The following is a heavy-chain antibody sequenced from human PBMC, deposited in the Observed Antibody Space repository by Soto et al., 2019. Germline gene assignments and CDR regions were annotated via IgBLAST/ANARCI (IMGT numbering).Heavy chain of an antibody. V-gene: IGHV3-15*07. J-gene: IGHJ4*02. D-gene: IGHD3-16*01. Sequence: VQLVESGGGLVKPGESLRLSCTTSGFTFNKAWMNWVRQAPGKGLEWVGRIRTEDDGGTTAYAASLKGRFIISREDSEDTLYLQMNSLKTEDTGVYFCCTAGGRVGDYWGRGTLVTVS. CDR1: GFTFNKAW. CDR3: CTAGGRVGDY. CDR2: IRTEDDGGTT.